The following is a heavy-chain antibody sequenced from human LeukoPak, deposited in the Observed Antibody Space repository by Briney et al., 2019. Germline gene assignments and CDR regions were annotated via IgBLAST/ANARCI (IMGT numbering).Heavy chain of an antibody. CDR3: ASRIAVAGAAFDI. D-gene: IGHD6-19*01. J-gene: IGHJ3*02. Sequence: PSETLSLTCAVSGGSISSGGYSWSWIRQPPGKGLEWIGSIYYSGSTYYNPSLKSRVTISVDTSKNQFSLKLSSVTAADTAVYYCASRIAVAGAAFDIWGQGTMVTVSS. CDR2: IYYSGST. CDR1: GGSISSGGYS. V-gene: IGHV4-39*07.